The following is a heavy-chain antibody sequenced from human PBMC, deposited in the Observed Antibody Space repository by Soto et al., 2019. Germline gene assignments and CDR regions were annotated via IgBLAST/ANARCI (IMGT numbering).Heavy chain of an antibody. V-gene: IGHV4-34*01. D-gene: IGHD3-9*01. Sequence: SETLSLTCAVYGGSFSGYCWSWIRQPPGKGLEWIGEIDHGGSTNYNPPLKSRVTISVDTSKNQFSLKLSSVTAADTAVYYCARRPSYYDILTGYQYYWYFDLWGRGTLVTVSS. CDR1: GGSFSGYC. CDR2: IDHGGST. J-gene: IGHJ2*01. CDR3: ARRPSYYDILTGYQYYWYFDL.